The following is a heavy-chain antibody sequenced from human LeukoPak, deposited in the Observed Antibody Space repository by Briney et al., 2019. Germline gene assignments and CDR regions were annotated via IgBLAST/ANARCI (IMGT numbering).Heavy chain of an antibody. D-gene: IGHD4-17*01. V-gene: IGHV4-30-4*01. J-gene: IGHJ3*02. CDR2: IYYSGST. Sequence: PSETLSLTCTVSGGSISSGDYYWSWIHQPPGKGLEWIGYIYYSGSTYYNPSLKSRVTISVDTSKNQFSLKLSSVTAADTAVYYCARDRSYGEANAFDIWGQGTMVTVSS. CDR3: ARDRSYGEANAFDI. CDR1: GGSISSGDYY.